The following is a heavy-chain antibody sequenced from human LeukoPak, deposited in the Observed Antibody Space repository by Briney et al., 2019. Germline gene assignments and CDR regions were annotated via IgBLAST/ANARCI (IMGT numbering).Heavy chain of an antibody. CDR2: IYYSGST. J-gene: IGHJ4*02. CDR1: GGSISSGDYY. D-gene: IGHD1-26*01. CDR3: ARVIDSGSYSGGFDY. V-gene: IGHV4-30-4*08. Sequence: SQTLSLTCTVSGGSISSGDYYWSWIRQPPGKGLEWIGYIYYSGSTYYNPSLKSRVTISVDTSKNQFSLKLSSVTAADTAVYYCARVIDSGSYSGGFDYWGQGTLVTVSS.